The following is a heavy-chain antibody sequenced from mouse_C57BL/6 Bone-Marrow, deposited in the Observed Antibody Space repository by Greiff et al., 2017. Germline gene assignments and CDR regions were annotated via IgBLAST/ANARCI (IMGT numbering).Heavy chain of an antibody. CDR2: IWSGGST. Sequence: QVQLKESGPGLVQPSQSLSITCTVSGFSLTSYGVHWVRQSPGKGLEWLGVIWSGGSTDYNAAFISRLSISKDNSKSQVFFKMNSLQADDTAIYYCAREPYYYGTFYYAMDYWGQGTSVTVSS. V-gene: IGHV2-2*01. D-gene: IGHD1-1*01. J-gene: IGHJ4*01. CDR3: AREPYYYGTFYYAMDY. CDR1: GFSLTSYG.